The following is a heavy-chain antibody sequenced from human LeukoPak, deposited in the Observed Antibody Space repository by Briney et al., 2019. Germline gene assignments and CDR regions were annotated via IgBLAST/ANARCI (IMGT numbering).Heavy chain of an antibody. V-gene: IGHV3-30*02. CDR3: AKDRSGSYSRGLDY. CDR1: GFTFSTYG. J-gene: IGHJ4*02. Sequence: GALKLSCSASGFTFSTYGIHWVRQAPGKGLGGVAFIRYDGSNKYYPDSVKGRFTISRDNSKNTLYLQMNCLRAEDTAVFYCAKDRSGSYSRGLDYWGQGTLVTVSS. D-gene: IGHD1-26*01. CDR2: IRYDGSNK.